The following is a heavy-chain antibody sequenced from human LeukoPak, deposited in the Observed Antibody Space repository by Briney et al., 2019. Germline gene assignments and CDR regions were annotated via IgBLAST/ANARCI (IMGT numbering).Heavy chain of an antibody. D-gene: IGHD6-13*01. CDR2: INTNTGNP. V-gene: IGHV7-4-1*02. Sequence: GASVKVPCKASGYTFTSYAMNWVRQAPGQGLEWMGWINTNTGNPTYAQGFTGRFVFSLDTSVSTAYLQISSLKAEDTAVYYCARDRGSGYSSSWDPRYYYGMDVWGQGTTVTVSS. J-gene: IGHJ6*02. CDR1: GYTFTSYA. CDR3: ARDRGSGYSSSWDPRYYYGMDV.